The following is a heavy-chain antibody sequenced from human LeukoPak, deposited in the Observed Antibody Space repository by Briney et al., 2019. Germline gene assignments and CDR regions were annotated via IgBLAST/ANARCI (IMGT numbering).Heavy chain of an antibody. Sequence: GGSLRLSCAASGFTFSNAWMNWVRQAPGKGLEWVGRIKSKTDGGTTDHAAPVKGRFTISRDDSKNTLYLQMNSLKTEDTAVYYCTTDLSDYGGNSGYWGQGTLVTVSS. CDR2: IKSKTDGGTT. D-gene: IGHD4-23*01. V-gene: IGHV3-15*07. CDR3: TTDLSDYGGNSGY. J-gene: IGHJ4*02. CDR1: GFTFSNAW.